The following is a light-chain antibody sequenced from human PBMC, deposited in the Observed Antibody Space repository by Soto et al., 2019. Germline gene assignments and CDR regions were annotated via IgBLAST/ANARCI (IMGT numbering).Light chain of an antibody. J-gene: IGLJ1*01. V-gene: IGLV2-14*03. CDR2: DVS. Sequence: QSVLTQPASVSGSPGQSITISCTGTSSDVGGHNYVSWYQQHPGKAPKLMIYDVSARPSGVSNRFSGSKSGNTASLTISGLQAEDEADYYCSSYKSSSTLFVFGTGTKVTVL. CDR1: SSDVGGHNY. CDR3: SSYKSSSTLFV.